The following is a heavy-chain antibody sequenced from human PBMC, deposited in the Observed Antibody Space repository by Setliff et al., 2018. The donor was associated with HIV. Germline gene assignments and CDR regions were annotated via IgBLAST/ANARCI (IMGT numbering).Heavy chain of an antibody. CDR1: GASISSYY. Sequence: SETLSLTCTVSGASISSYYWAWIRQSPGKGLDWIGSIHHSGTTYYNPSLKSRVTISVDTTTNQVSLQVNSVTAVDTAVYYCARVPHRVVGTTTLLYHFDYWGLGTLVTVSS. CDR2: IHHSGTT. D-gene: IGHD1-26*01. CDR3: ARVPHRVVGTTTLLYHFDY. V-gene: IGHV4-38-2*02. J-gene: IGHJ4*02.